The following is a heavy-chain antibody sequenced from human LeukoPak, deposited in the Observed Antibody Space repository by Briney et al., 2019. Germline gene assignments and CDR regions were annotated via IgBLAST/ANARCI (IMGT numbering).Heavy chain of an antibody. CDR3: AKVEVGGATVTTLDY. J-gene: IGHJ4*02. CDR1: GFTFSSYA. CDR2: ISYDGSNK. D-gene: IGHD4-17*01. V-gene: IGHV3-30*18. Sequence: GGSLRLSCAASGFTFSSYAMSWVRQAPGKGLEWVAVISYDGSNKYYADSVKGRFTISRDNSKNTLYLQMNSLRAEDTAVYYCAKVEVGGATVTTLDYWGQGTLVTVSS.